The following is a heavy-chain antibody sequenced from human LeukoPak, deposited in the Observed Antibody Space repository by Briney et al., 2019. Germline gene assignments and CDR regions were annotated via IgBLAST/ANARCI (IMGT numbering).Heavy chain of an antibody. D-gene: IGHD6-25*01. CDR1: GFTFSSYW. Sequence: GGSLRLSCAASGFTFSSYWMSWVRQAPGKGLEWVSSIGTSSSYIYYADSLKGRFTISRENAKNSLYLQMNSLRAGDTAVYYCARVFTVRSGGYDAFDIWGQGTMVTVSS. J-gene: IGHJ3*02. CDR2: IGTSSSYI. V-gene: IGHV3-21*01. CDR3: ARVFTVRSGGYDAFDI.